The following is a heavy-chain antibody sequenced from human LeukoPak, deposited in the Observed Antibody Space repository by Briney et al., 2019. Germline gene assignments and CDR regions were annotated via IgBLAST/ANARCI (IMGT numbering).Heavy chain of an antibody. Sequence: GGSLRLSCAVSGFTFDDYAMHWVRQTPGKGLVWVSRISGDGTARNYADSVKGRFTISRDDAKNTVDLQMNSLRGEDTAVYYCVRGRGSYGWFDPWGQGTLVTVSS. V-gene: IGHV3-74*01. CDR1: GFTFDDYA. CDR2: ISGDGTAR. D-gene: IGHD3-10*01. J-gene: IGHJ5*02. CDR3: VRGRGSYGWFDP.